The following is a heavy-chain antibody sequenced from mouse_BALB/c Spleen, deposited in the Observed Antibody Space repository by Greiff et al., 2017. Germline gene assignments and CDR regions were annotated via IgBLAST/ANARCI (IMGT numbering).Heavy chain of an antibody. J-gene: IGHJ2*01. V-gene: IGHV3-6*02. CDR1: GYSITSGYY. CDR3: ARGGSYYYGSSYPFDY. Sequence: EVQLQESGPGLVKPSQSLSLTCSVTGYSITSGYYWNWIRQFPGNKLEWMGYISYDGSNNYNPSLKNRISITRDTSKNQFFLKLNSVTTEDTATYYCARGGSYYYGSSYPFDYWGQGTTLTVSS. CDR2: ISYDGSN. D-gene: IGHD1-1*01.